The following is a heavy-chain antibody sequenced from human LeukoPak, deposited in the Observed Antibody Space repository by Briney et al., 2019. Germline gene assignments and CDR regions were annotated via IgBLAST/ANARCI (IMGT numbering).Heavy chain of an antibody. CDR3: ARGPGRYYFDY. V-gene: IGHV1-2*06. CDR1: GYTFTGYY. Sequence: ASVKVSCKASGYTFTGYYMHWVRQAPGQGLEWMGRINPNSGGTNYAQKFQGRVTMTRDTSTSTVYMELSSLRSEDTALYYCARGPGRYYFDYWGQGTLVTVSS. J-gene: IGHJ4*02. CDR2: INPNSGGT.